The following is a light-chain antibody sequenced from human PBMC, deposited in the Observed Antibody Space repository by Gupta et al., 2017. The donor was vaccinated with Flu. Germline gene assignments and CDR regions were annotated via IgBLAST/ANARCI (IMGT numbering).Light chain of an antibody. CDR1: SPNIGAGYD. V-gene: IGLV1-40*01. Sequence: QSVLTQPPSVSGAPGQRVTIPCTGSSPNIGAGYDVHWYQQLPGTAPKLLISGNSNRPSGVPDRFSGSKSGTSASLAITGLQAEDEADYYCQSYDSSLSGSVVFGGGTKLTVV. CDR3: QSYDSSLSGSVV. CDR2: GNS. J-gene: IGLJ2*01.